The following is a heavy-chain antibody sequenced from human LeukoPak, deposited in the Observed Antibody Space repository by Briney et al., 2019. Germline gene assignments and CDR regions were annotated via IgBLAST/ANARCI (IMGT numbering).Heavy chain of an antibody. V-gene: IGHV3-33*08. D-gene: IGHD5-18*01. CDR1: GFTFSSYG. CDR3: ARDNGRWILDAFDI. Sequence: PGGSLRLSCAASGFTFSSYGMHWVRQAPGKGLEWVAVIWYDGSNKYYADSVKGRFTISRDNSKNTLYLQMNSLRAEDTAVYYCARDNGRWILDAFDIWGQGTMVTASS. J-gene: IGHJ3*02. CDR2: IWYDGSNK.